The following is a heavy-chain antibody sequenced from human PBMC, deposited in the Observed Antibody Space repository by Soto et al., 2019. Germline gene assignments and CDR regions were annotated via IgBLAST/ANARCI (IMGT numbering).Heavy chain of an antibody. CDR1: GYTFTNYD. D-gene: IGHD3-10*01. CDR2: ISTYTGNT. V-gene: IGHV1-18*01. CDR3: ARGDYYGSGRPTPGGMDV. Sequence: QVHLVQSGAEVKKPGASVKVSCKASGYTFTNYDINWVRQAPGQGLEWMGWISTYTGNTNYAQKLQGRVTMTTDTSQSTAYMELRSLGSDDTAVYYCARGDYYGSGRPTPGGMDVWGQGTTVTVSS. J-gene: IGHJ6*02.